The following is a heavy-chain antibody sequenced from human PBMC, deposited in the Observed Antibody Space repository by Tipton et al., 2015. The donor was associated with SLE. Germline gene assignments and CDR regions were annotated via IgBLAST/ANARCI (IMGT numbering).Heavy chain of an antibody. CDR2: ISGSAGNT. V-gene: IGHV3-23*01. Sequence: SLRLSCTASGFTFGDYAMSWVRQAPGKGLEWVSVISGSAGNTRYADSVKGRFTISRDNSKNTVFLQINGLRAEDTAVYYCARDPNSESPRPAHWGQGTLVTVSS. J-gene: IGHJ4*02. D-gene: IGHD1-26*01. CDR1: GFTFGDYA. CDR3: ARDPNSESPRPAH.